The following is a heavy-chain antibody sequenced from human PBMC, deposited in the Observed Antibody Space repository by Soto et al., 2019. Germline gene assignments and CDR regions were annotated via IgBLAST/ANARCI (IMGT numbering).Heavy chain of an antibody. CDR3: AKRGNADHSFDY. CDR2: IYPGDSDT. V-gene: IGHV5-51*01. CDR1: GYIFATSW. J-gene: IGHJ4*02. Sequence: PGESLKISCEASGYIFATSWIGWVRQMPGRGLEWMGIIYPGDSDTRYNPSFQGQVTISADKSLSTAYLQWSSLKASDTAVYYCAKRGNADHSFDYWGQGTLVTVSS.